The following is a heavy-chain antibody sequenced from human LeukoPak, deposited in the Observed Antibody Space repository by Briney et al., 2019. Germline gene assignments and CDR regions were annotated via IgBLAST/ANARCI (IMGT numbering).Heavy chain of an antibody. J-gene: IGHJ6*03. V-gene: IGHV3-21*01. CDR3: ARRGAWSSGYQGTTYYMDV. CDR2: ISSSGTNI. Sequence: GGSLRLSCVASGFSFSTYRMNWVRQAPGKGLEWVSCISSSGTNIDYADSVKGRFSISRDNVKNSLYLQMNTLRAEDTAVYYCARRGAWSSGYQGTTYYMDVWGKGTTVTVSS. CDR1: GFSFSTYR. D-gene: IGHD3-22*01.